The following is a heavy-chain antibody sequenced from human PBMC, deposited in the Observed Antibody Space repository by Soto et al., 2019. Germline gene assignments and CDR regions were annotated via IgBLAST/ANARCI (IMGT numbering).Heavy chain of an antibody. V-gene: IGHV3-21*01. Sequence: RLSCATSGFTFSSYSMNWVRQAPGKGLEWVSSISSSSSYIYYADSVKGRFTISRDNAKNSLYLQMNSLRAEDTAVYYCARDELDTAALYFDYWGQGTLVTVSS. CDR3: ARDELDTAALYFDY. CDR2: ISSSSSYI. J-gene: IGHJ4*02. D-gene: IGHD5-18*01. CDR1: GFTFSSYS.